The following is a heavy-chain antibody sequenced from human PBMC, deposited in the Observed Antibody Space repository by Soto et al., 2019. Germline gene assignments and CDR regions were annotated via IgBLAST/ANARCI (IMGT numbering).Heavy chain of an antibody. V-gene: IGHV3-74*01. D-gene: IGHD3-3*01. Sequence: EVQLVESGGGLVQPGGSLRLSCAASGFTFSSYWMHWVRQAPGKGLVWVSRINSDGSSTSYADSVKGRFTISRDNAKNTLYLKMNSLGAPDTAVYYCARAGYYDFWSGYSPLKPTPSNWFAPWGHGTLVTVSS. CDR2: INSDGSST. CDR1: GFTFSSYW. J-gene: IGHJ5*02. CDR3: ARAGYYDFWSGYSPLKPTPSNWFAP.